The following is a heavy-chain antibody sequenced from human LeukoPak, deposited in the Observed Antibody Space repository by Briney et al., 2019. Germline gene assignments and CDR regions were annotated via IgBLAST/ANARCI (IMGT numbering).Heavy chain of an antibody. CDR3: AILPNSSDYYFHRDY. D-gene: IGHD3-22*01. CDR1: GGSFSGYY. CDR2: INNSGST. V-gene: IGHV4-34*01. Sequence: PSETLSLTCAVYGGSFSGYYWSWIRQPPGKGLEWIGEINNSGSTNYNPSLKSRVTISVDTSKNQFSLKLSSVTAADTAVYYCAILPNSSDYYFHRDYWGQGTLVTVSS. J-gene: IGHJ4*02.